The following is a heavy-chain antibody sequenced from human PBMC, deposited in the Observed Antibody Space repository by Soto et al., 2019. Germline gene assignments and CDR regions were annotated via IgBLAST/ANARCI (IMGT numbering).Heavy chain of an antibody. CDR2: IYWDDDK. V-gene: IGHV2-5*02. CDR3: AQEDNYGAQFDY. Sequence: QITLKESDPTLVNPTQTLTLTCTFSGFSLNTSGVGVGWIRQPPGKALEWLALIYWDDDKRYSPSLKSRLTITKDTSKNQGVLTMTNMDPVDTATYYCAQEDNYGAQFDYWGQGTLVTVSS. D-gene: IGHD5-18*01. CDR1: GFSLNTSGVG. J-gene: IGHJ4*02.